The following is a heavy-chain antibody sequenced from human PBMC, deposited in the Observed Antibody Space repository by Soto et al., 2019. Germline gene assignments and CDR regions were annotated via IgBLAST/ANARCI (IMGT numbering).Heavy chain of an antibody. CDR3: VSLVERADISFDI. D-gene: IGHD6-6*01. J-gene: IGHJ3*02. V-gene: IGHV3-74*01. CDR1: GFTFRRYW. Sequence: EVQLVESGGGLVQPGGSLRLSCAASGFTFRRYWMHWVRQASGKGLVWVSRINGDGSSTSYADSVKGRFTVSRDNAKNTRYLQMNSLRVADTAVYYCVSLVERADISFDIWGQGTMVTVSS. CDR2: INGDGSST.